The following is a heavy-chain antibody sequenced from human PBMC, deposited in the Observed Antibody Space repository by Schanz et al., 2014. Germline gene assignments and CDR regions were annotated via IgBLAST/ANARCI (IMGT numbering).Heavy chain of an antibody. CDR2: VNTDGGGK. J-gene: IGHJ4*02. D-gene: IGHD3-3*01. Sequence: VQLVESGGGLVKPGGSLRLSCAASGFTFSDHYMSWIRQAPGKGLEWVASVNTDGGGKFYVDSVKGRFTIFRDNAKDSLYLQMNSLRDEDTAVYYCAATTILADWGQGTLVTVSS. CDR3: AATTILAD. V-gene: IGHV3-7*01. CDR1: GFTFSDHY.